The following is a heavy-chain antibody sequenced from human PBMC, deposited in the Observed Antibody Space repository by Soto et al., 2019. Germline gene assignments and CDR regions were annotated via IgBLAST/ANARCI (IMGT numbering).Heavy chain of an antibody. D-gene: IGHD2-2*01. Sequence: ESGGGVVQPGRSLRLSCAASGFTFSSYGMHWVRQAPGKGLEWVAVIWYDGSNKYYADSVKGRFTISRDNSKNTLYLQMNSLRAEDTAVYYCARVVVVPAAMNYYYYYMDVWGKGTTVTVSS. J-gene: IGHJ6*03. V-gene: IGHV3-33*01. CDR2: IWYDGSNK. CDR3: ARVVVVPAAMNYYYYYMDV. CDR1: GFTFSSYG.